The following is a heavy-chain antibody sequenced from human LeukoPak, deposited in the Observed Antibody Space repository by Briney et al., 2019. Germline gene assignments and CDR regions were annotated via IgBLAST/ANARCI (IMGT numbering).Heavy chain of an antibody. Sequence: MPSETLSLTCTVSGGSVNSGNYYWSWIRQPPGKGLEWIGYIYYSGSTYYYNPSLKSRVTISLDTSKNQFSLKLNSLTAADTAVYYRARDREWELQSSRYFDYWGQGTLVTVSS. CDR2: IYYSGSTY. D-gene: IGHD1-26*01. CDR3: ARDREWELQSSRYFDY. CDR1: GGSVNSGNYY. J-gene: IGHJ4*02. V-gene: IGHV4-61*01.